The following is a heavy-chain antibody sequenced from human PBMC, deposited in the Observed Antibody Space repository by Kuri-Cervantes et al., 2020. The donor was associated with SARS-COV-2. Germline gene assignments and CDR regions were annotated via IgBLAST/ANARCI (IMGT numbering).Heavy chain of an antibody. CDR3: ASQGDYSPDVNPAHYAFDI. V-gene: IGHV1-2*02. D-gene: IGHD4-11*01. Sequence: ASVKISCKASGYTFTSYGISWVRQAPGQGLEWMGWINPNSGGTNYAQKFQGRVTMTRDTSISTAYMELGRLRSDDTAVYYCASQGDYSPDVNPAHYAFDIWGQGTMVTVSS. CDR2: INPNSGGT. CDR1: GYTFTSYG. J-gene: IGHJ3*02.